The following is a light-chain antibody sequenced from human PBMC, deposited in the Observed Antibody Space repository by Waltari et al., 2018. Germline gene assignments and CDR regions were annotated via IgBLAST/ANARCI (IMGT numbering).Light chain of an antibody. V-gene: IGLV1-47*01. CDR2: RNN. J-gene: IGLJ2*01. CDR1: SSNIGSNY. Sequence: QSVLTQPPSASGIPGQRVTISCSGRSSNIGSNYVYWYQHLPGMAPTLLVFRNNPRPSGVPDRSSGSNSGTSASLAISGLRSEDEADYYCGAWDDTLGFFFGGGTRLTVL. CDR3: GAWDDTLGFF.